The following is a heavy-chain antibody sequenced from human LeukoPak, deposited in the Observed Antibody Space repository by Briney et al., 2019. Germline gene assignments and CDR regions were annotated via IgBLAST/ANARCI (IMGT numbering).Heavy chain of an antibody. Sequence: GRSLRLSCAASGFTFDDYAMHWVRQAPGKGLEWVSGISWNSGSIGYADSVKGRFTISRDNAKNSLYLQMNSLRAEDTALFCCAKDRIAAGNWGQGTLVTVSS. CDR3: AKDRIAAGN. D-gene: IGHD6-13*01. J-gene: IGHJ4*02. V-gene: IGHV3-9*01. CDR2: ISWNSGSI. CDR1: GFTFDDYA.